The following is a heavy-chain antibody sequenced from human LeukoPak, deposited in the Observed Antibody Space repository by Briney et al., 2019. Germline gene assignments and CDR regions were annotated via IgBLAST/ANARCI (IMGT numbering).Heavy chain of an antibody. CDR2: LNPSGGSS. V-gene: IGHV1-46*01. D-gene: IGHD5-12*01. J-gene: IGHJ5*02. CDR1: GYTVTSYY. CDR3: ARDPIRISGSVAYDP. Sequence: GASVKVSCKASGYTVTSYYMHWVRQAPGQGLEWMAILNPSGGSSNCAQKFQGRATLTRATSTGTVYMELSSLRSEDTAVYYCARDPIRISGSVAYDPWGQGTLVTVSS.